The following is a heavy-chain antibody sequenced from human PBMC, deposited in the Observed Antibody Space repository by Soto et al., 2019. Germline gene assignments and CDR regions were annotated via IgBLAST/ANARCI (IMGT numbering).Heavy chain of an antibody. V-gene: IGHV4-39*01. D-gene: IGHD6-6*01. CDR1: GGSISSSSYY. CDR2: IYYSGST. CDR3: ARRQISSMAARPNYCGIDV. Sequence: QLQLQESGPGLVKPSETLSLTCTVSGGSISSSSYYWGWIRQPPGKGLEWIGSIYYSGSTYYNLSVKGRVTISVDTSKSQFSLTLSSVTAADTAVYYCARRQISSMAARPNYCGIDVWGQGTTVTVSS. J-gene: IGHJ6*02.